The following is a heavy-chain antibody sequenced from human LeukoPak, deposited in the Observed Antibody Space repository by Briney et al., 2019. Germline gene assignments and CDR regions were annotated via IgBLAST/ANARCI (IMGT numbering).Heavy chain of an antibody. J-gene: IGHJ6*04. Sequence: LRLSCAASGFTFSDYYMSWIRQPPGKGLEWIGSIFHSGSTYYNPSLKSRVNMSVDTSKNQISLKLSSVTAADTAVYYCARASGSYGSGSYYYYGMDVWGKGTTVTVSS. CDR2: IFHSGST. CDR1: GFTFSDYY. CDR3: ARASGSYGSGSYYYYGMDV. V-gene: IGHV4-38-2*01. D-gene: IGHD3-10*01.